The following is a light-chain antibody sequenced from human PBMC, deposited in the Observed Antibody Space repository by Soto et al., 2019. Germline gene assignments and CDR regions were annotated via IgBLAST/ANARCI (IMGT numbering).Light chain of an antibody. J-gene: IGKJ4*01. CDR3: QPVKTYPRT. CDR2: EEA. CDR1: QAVPNN. V-gene: IGKV1-9*01. Sequence: DIHLTQSPSFLSAYVGDRVTITCRPSQAVPNNMAWYQQKPGKPPKLLIYEEATLHSGVPSRFSGRKSGTQFTLTIDSLQPEDFATYYCQPVKTYPRTFGGGTKVEIK.